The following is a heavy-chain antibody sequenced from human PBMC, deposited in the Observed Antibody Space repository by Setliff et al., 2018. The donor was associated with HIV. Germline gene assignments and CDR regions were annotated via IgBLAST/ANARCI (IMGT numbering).Heavy chain of an antibody. CDR3: ARDTKWDYAMNWFFDL. J-gene: IGHJ2*01. Sequence: PGGSLRLSCAASGFNFKTYGMTWVRQAPGKGLDWVAHIGSSNHGIHYTASVQGRFTVSRDNANNLLFLEMNNLRVEDTAVYYCARDTKWDYAMNWFFDLWGRGTLVTVSS. D-gene: IGHD1-26*01. V-gene: IGHV3-48*04. CDR1: GFNFKTYG. CDR2: IGSSNHGI.